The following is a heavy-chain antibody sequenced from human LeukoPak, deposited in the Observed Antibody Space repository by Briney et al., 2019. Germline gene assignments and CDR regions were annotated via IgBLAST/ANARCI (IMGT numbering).Heavy chain of an antibody. CDR1: GFTFSSYE. V-gene: IGHV3-48*03. J-gene: IGHJ6*03. Sequence: GGSLRLSCAASGFTFSSYEMNWVRQAPGKGLDWVSYISSSGSTIYYADSVKGRFTISRDNAKNSLYLQMNSLRAEDTAVYYCARLYEDSSGSYYYYYYIDVWGKGTTVTFSS. D-gene: IGHD6-19*01. CDR2: ISSSGSTI. CDR3: ARLYEDSSGSYYYYYYIDV.